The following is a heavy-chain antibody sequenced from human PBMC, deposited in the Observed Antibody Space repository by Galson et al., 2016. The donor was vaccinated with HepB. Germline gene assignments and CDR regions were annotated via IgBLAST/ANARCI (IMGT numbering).Heavy chain of an antibody. J-gene: IGHJ4*02. Sequence: SLRLSCAASGFTFSSYSMNWVRQAPGKGLEWVSSISSSSSYMYCADSVKGRFTISRDTAKNSLYLQMNSLRAEDTAVDYWATSSGWHDLVWGQGTLVTVSS. D-gene: IGHD6-19*01. CDR2: ISSSSSYM. CDR3: ATSSGWHDLV. V-gene: IGHV3-21*01. CDR1: GFTFSSYS.